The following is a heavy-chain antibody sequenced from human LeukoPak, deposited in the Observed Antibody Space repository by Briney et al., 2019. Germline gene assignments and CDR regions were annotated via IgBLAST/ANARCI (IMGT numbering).Heavy chain of an antibody. CDR1: GYTFTSYA. V-gene: IGHV7-4-1*02. CDR2: INTNTGNP. D-gene: IGHD2-15*01. J-gene: IGHJ6*02. CDR3: ARDRYCSGGSCYYWPFYYYYYGMDV. Sequence: ASVKVSCKASGYTFTSYAMNWVRQAPGQGLEWMGWINTNTGNPTYAQGFTGRFVFSLDTSVSTAYLQISSLKAEDIAVYYCARDRYCSGGSCYYWPFYYYYYGMDVWGQGTTVTVSS.